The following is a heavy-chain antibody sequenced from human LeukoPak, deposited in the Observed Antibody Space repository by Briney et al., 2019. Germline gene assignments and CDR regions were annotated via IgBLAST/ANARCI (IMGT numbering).Heavy chain of an antibody. Sequence: SETLSLTCTVSGGSISSYYWSWIRQHPGKGLEWIGYIYYSGSTYYNPSLKSRVTISVDTSKNQFSLKLSSVTAADTAVYYCARTSITMVRGASSFWFDPWGQGTLVTVSS. J-gene: IGHJ5*02. CDR2: IYYSGST. V-gene: IGHV4-59*06. D-gene: IGHD3-10*01. CDR3: ARTSITMVRGASSFWFDP. CDR1: GGSISSYY.